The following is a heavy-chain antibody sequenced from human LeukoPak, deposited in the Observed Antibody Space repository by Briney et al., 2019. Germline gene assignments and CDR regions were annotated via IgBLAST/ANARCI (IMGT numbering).Heavy chain of an antibody. J-gene: IGHJ4*02. D-gene: IGHD3-9*01. CDR1: GFTFSSYW. CDR2: IKQDGSEK. CDR3: ARVEDYDILTGFDY. V-gene: IGHV3-7*01. Sequence: GGSLKLSCAASGFTFSSYWMSWVRQAPGKGLEWVANIKQDGSEKYYVDSVKGRFAISRDNAKNSLYLQMNSLRAEDTAVYYCARVEDYDILTGFDYWGQGTLVTVSS.